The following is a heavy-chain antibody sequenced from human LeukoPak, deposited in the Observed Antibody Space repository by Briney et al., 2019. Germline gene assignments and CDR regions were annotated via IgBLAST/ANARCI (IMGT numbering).Heavy chain of an antibody. CDR1: GFSFGRYE. CDR2: ISTTGSTV. J-gene: IGHJ6*02. CDR3: AKDFPHYYESSHGMDA. D-gene: IGHD3-22*01. Sequence: GGSLRLSCAASGFSFGRYEMNWVRQAPGKGLEWVSYISTTGSTVYYADSVEGRFTMSRDNAKNLLYLQMNSLRAEDAAVFYCAKDFPHYYESSHGMDAWGQGTTVTVSS. V-gene: IGHV3-48*03.